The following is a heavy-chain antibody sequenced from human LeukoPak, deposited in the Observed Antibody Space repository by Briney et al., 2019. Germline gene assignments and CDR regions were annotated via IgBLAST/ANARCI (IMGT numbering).Heavy chain of an antibody. CDR2: ISGSGGST. CDR3: AKDGHLYSSSWTYFDY. D-gene: IGHD6-13*01. J-gene: IGHJ4*02. CDR1: GFTFINYA. Sequence: GGSLRLSCAASGFTFINYAMSWVRQAPGKGLEWVSGISGSGGSTYYADSVKGRFTISRDNSKNTLYLQMNSLRAEDTAVYYCAKDGHLYSSSWTYFDYWGQGTLVAVSS. V-gene: IGHV3-23*01.